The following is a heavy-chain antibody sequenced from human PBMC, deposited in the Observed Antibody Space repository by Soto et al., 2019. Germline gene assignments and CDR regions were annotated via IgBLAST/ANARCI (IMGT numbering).Heavy chain of an antibody. V-gene: IGHV3-74*01. J-gene: IGHJ6*02. CDR1: GFTFSSYS. CDR2: INSDGSST. D-gene: IGHD2-2*01. Sequence: PGGSLRLSCAASGFTFSSYSINCVRQAPGKGLEWVSRINSDGSSTSYADSVKGRFTISRDNAKNTLYLQMNSLRAEDTAVYYCARDQSSTPYGMDVWGQGTTVTVSS. CDR3: ARDQSSTPYGMDV.